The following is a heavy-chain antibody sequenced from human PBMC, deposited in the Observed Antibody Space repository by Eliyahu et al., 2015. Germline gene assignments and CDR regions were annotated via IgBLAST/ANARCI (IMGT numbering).Heavy chain of an antibody. CDR3: ARGHSDFDY. V-gene: IGHV3-48*03. Sequence: EVQLVESGGGLVQPGGALRLSCAASGFTFSSYAMTWVRQAPGKGLEWFAYISSSGSNIYYADSVKGRFTISRDNAKNSLYLQMNSLRAEDTAVYYCARGHSDFDYWGQGTLVTVSS. CDR1: GFTFSSYA. CDR2: ISSSGSNI. D-gene: IGHD1-26*01. J-gene: IGHJ4*02.